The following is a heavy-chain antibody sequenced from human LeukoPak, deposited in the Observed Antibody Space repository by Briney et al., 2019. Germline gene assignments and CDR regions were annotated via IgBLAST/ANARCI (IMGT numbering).Heavy chain of an antibody. CDR1: GFTFSNAW. J-gene: IGHJ4*02. CDR3: TTDAYDDYEGYYSDY. Sequence: GGPLRLSCAASGFTFSNAWMSWVRQAPGKGLEWVGRIKSKTDGGTTDYAAPVKGRFTISRDDSKNTLYLQMNSLKTEDTAVYYCTTDAYDDYEGYYSDYWGQGILVTVSS. D-gene: IGHD4-17*01. CDR2: IKSKTDGGTT. V-gene: IGHV3-15*01.